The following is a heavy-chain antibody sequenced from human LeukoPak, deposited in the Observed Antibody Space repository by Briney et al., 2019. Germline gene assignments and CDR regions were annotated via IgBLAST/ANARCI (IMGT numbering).Heavy chain of an antibody. CDR1: GGSFSDYY. V-gene: IGHV4-34*01. CDR2: INHRGNT. J-gene: IGHJ4*02. Sequence: SETLSLTCAVYGGSFSDYYWSWIRHPPGKGLEWIGEINHRGNTNLNPSLKSRVTISVDTSKNQFSLRLMSVTAADTAVYYCAGSSYIGLDFWGQGILVTVSS. D-gene: IGHD3-22*01. CDR3: AGSSYIGLDF.